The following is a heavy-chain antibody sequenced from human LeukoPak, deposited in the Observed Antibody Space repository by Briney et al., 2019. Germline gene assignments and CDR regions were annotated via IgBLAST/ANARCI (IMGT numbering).Heavy chain of an antibody. D-gene: IGHD2-8*02. V-gene: IGHV4-4*07. CDR3: ARDQGIGVYWYWYFDL. Sequence: SETLSLTCTVSGGSLTSSYWNWTRQPAGRGLEWIGRLSSSGTTYNPSLKSRVTMSLDTSKNQFSLRLRSVTAADTAVYYCARDQGIGVYWYWYFDLWGRGTLITVSS. CDR1: GGSLTSSY. CDR2: LSSSGTT. J-gene: IGHJ2*01.